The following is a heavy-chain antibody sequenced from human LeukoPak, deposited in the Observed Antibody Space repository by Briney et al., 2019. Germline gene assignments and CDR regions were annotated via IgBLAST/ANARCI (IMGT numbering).Heavy chain of an antibody. J-gene: IGHJ6*03. CDR2: IKQDGSEK. V-gene: IGHV3-7*01. CDR3: ASGSYSYYYYYYMDV. Sequence: GGSLRLYCAASRFTFSSYSMNWVRQAPGKGLEWVANIKQDGSEKYYVDSVKGRFTISRDNAKNSLYLQMNSLRAEDTAVYYCASGSYSYYYYYYMDVWGKGTTVTVSS. CDR1: RFTFSSYS. D-gene: IGHD1-26*01.